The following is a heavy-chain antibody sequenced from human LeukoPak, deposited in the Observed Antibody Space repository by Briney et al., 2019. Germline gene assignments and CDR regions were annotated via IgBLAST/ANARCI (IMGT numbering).Heavy chain of an antibody. CDR1: GGSISSSNW. D-gene: IGHD5-18*01. J-gene: IGHJ5*02. CDR3: ARVRIQLLLYHGWFDP. V-gene: IGHV4-4*02. CDR2: IYHSGST. Sequence: SGTLSLTCAVAGGSISSSNWWSWVRQPPGKGLEWIGEIYHSGSTNCNPSLKSRVTISVDKSKNQFSLKLSSVTAADTAVYYCARVRIQLLLYHGWFDPWGQGTLVTVSS.